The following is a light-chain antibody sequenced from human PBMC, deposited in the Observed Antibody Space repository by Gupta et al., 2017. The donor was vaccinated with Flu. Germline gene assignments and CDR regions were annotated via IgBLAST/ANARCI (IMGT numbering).Light chain of an antibody. Sequence: DIQMTQSPSTLSVSLGDRVTISCRASQNINTWLAWFQQKPGRAPKLLISTASILEDGVPTRFAGSGSGTQFSLTITNIQADDFASYYCQHYDSYPYTFGHGTKLEI. CDR3: QHYDSYPYT. CDR1: QNINTW. CDR2: TAS. J-gene: IGKJ2*01. V-gene: IGKV1-5*03.